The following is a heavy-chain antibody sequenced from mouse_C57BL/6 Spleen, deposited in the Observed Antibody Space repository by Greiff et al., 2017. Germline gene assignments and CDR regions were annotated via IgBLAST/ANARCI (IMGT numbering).Heavy chain of an antibody. Sequence: QVQLQQSGAELVKPGASVKISCKASGYAFSSYWMNWVKQRPGKGLEWIGQIYPGDGDTNYNGKFKGKATLTADKSSSTAYMQLSSLTSEDSAVYFCARGDYYGSPGFAYWGQGTLVTVSA. CDR3: ARGDYYGSPGFAY. CDR2: IYPGDGDT. CDR1: GYAFSSYW. V-gene: IGHV1-80*01. D-gene: IGHD1-1*01. J-gene: IGHJ3*01.